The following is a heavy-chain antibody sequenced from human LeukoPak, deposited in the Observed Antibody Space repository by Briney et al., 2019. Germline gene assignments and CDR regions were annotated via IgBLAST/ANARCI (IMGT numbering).Heavy chain of an antibody. CDR1: GGSMSSGSYS. CDR3: ARDPGSPGGYFDP. CDR2: IYHSGST. J-gene: IGHJ2*01. D-gene: IGHD2-15*01. V-gene: IGHV4-30-2*01. Sequence: SETLSLTCTVSGGSMSSGSYSWSWIRQPPGKGLEWIGYIYHSGSTYYNPSLKSRVTISVDRSKKQFSLKLSSVTAADTAVYYCARDPGSPGGYFDPWAVAPWSLSPQ.